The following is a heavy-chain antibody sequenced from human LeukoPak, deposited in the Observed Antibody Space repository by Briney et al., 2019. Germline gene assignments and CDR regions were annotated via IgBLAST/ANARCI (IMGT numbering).Heavy chain of an antibody. J-gene: IGHJ4*02. CDR1: GGSISSYY. Sequence: SETLSLTCTVSGGSISSYYWSWIRQPAGKGLEWIGRIYTSGSTNYNPSLKSRVTMSVDTSKNQFSLKLSSVTAADTAVYYCARVGGSVEITMVRGGERTATAFDYWGQGTLVTVSS. CDR2: IYTSGST. D-gene: IGHD3-10*01. CDR3: ARVGGSVEITMVRGGERTATAFDY. V-gene: IGHV4-4*07.